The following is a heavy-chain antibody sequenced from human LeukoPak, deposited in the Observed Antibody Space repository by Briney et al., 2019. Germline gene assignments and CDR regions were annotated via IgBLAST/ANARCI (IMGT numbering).Heavy chain of an antibody. D-gene: IGHD6-13*01. V-gene: IGHV5-51*01. CDR3: ARSGSGSWYRLGY. J-gene: IGHJ4*02. Sequence: GESLKISCKGSGYSFTSCWIGWVRQMPGKGLEWMGIIYPGDSDTRYSPSFQGQVTISAGKSISTAYLQWSSLKASDTAMYYCARSGSGSWYRLGYWGQGTLVTVSS. CDR2: IYPGDSDT. CDR1: GYSFTSCW.